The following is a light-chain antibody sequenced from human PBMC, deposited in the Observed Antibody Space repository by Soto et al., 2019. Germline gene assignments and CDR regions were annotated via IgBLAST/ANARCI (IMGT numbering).Light chain of an antibody. Sequence: DIQMTQSPSSLSASVGDRVTITCRASQGIRNFLAWYQQKPGNVPKLLISAASTLESGVPSRFIGSGSGTDFTLTITSLQPEDVATYYCQKYSSVITFGQGTRLEIK. CDR1: QGIRNF. J-gene: IGKJ5*01. V-gene: IGKV1-27*01. CDR3: QKYSSVIT. CDR2: AAS.